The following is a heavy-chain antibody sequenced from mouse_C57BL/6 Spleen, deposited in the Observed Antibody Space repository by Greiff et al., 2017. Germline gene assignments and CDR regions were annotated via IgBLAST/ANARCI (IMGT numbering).Heavy chain of an antibody. D-gene: IGHD2-3*01. J-gene: IGHJ4*01. V-gene: IGHV5-17*01. CDR3: ARRDGSQYYYAMDY. CDR2: ISSGSSTI. CDR1: GFTFSDYG. Sequence: DVMLVESGGGLVKPGGSLKLSCAASGFTFSDYGMHWVRQAPEKGLEWVAYISSGSSTIYYADTVKGRFTISRDNAKNTLFLQMTSLRSEDTAMYYCARRDGSQYYYAMDYWGQGTSVTVSS.